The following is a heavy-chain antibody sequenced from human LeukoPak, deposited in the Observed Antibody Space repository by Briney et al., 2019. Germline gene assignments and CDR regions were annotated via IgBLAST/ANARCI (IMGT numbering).Heavy chain of an antibody. CDR1: GFSLSTSGMC. CDR3: ARTRSISSSWQNDY. Sequence: SGPTLVNPTQTLTLTCTFSGFSLSTSGMCVSWIRQPPGKALEWLARIDWDDDKYYSTSLKTRPTISKDTSKNQVVLTMTNMDPVDTATYYCARTRSISSSWQNDYWGQGTLVTVSS. CDR2: IDWDDDK. D-gene: IGHD6-13*01. V-gene: IGHV2-70*11. J-gene: IGHJ4*02.